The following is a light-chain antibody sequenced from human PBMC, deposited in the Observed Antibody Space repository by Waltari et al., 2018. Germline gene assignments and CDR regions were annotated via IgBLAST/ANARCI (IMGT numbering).Light chain of an antibody. J-gene: IGLJ1*01. CDR2: EVS. CDR3: TSYTSSSTLV. CDR1: SSDVGSYNR. V-gene: IGLV2-18*02. Sequence: QSALTQPPSVSGSPGQSVTISCPGTSSDVGSYNRVSWYQQPPGTAPKVLIYEVSNRPSGVPDRFSGSKSGNTASLTISGLQAEDEADYYCTSYTSSSTLVFGTGTKVTVL.